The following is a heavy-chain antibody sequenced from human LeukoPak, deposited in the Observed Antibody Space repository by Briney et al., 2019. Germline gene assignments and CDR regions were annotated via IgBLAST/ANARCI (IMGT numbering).Heavy chain of an antibody. Sequence: SETLSLTCTVSGGSISSSSYYWGWIRQPPGKGLEWIGSIYYSGSTYYNPSLKSRVTISVDTSKNQFSLELSSVTAADTAVYFCAGGGAIRFDYWGQGTLVTVSS. V-gene: IGHV4-39*01. CDR1: GGSISSSSYY. J-gene: IGHJ4*02. CDR3: AGGGAIRFDY. D-gene: IGHD3-16*01. CDR2: IYYSGST.